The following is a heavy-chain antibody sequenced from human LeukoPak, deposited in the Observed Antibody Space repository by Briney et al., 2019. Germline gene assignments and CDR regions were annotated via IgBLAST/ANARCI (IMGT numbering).Heavy chain of an antibody. CDR2: IYYSGST. CDR3: ARDRSEFDY. V-gene: IGHV4-59*01. CDR1: RGSISNYY. J-gene: IGHJ4*02. Sequence: SVTLSLTCTVSRGSISNYYWSWIRQPPGKGLEWIGYIYYSGSTNYNPSLKSRVTISVDTSKNQFSLKLSSVTAADTAVYYCARDRSEFDYWGQGTLVTVSS.